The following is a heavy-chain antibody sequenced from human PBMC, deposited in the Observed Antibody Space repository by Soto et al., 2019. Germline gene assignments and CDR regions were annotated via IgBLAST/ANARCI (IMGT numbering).Heavy chain of an antibody. Sequence: GGSLRLSCAASGFTCSNYAIHWVRQAPGKGLEWVTIISKDGNSKHYADSVKGRFTISRDNSKNTLFLQMNSLRAEDTAVYYCARDPQGSYCYIDYWGQGTPVTVSS. CDR3: ARDPQGSYCYIDY. V-gene: IGHV3-30-3*01. D-gene: IGHD3-10*01. J-gene: IGHJ4*02. CDR1: GFTCSNYA. CDR2: ISKDGNSK.